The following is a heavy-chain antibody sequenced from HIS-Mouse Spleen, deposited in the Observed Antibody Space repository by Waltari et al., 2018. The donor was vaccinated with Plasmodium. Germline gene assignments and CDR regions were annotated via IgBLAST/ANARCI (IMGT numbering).Heavy chain of an antibody. V-gene: IGHV3-21*01. D-gene: IGHD3-9*01. Sequence: EVQLVESGGGLVKPGGSLRLACAASGFTFSYYRMNWVRQAPGKGLEWVSSISSSRSYIDYADSVKGRFTISRDNAKNSLYLQMNSLRAEDTAVYYCAREDILTGYYNDYWYFDLWSRGSLVTVSS. J-gene: IGHJ2*01. CDR2: ISSSRSYI. CDR1: GFTFSYYR. CDR3: AREDILTGYYNDYWYFDL.